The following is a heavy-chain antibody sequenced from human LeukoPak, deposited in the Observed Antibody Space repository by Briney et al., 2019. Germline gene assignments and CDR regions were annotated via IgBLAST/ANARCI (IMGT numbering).Heavy chain of an antibody. CDR1: GFTFSSYG. V-gene: IGHV3-33*01. D-gene: IGHD1-1*01. CDR3: TTERTVGDLFDY. J-gene: IGHJ4*02. CDR2: IWYDGSNK. Sequence: PGGSLRLSCAASGFTFSSYGMHWVGQAPGKGLEWVAVIWYDGSNKYYADSVKGRFTISRDNSKNTLYLQMNSLKTEDTAVYYCTTERTVGDLFDYWGQGTLVTVSS.